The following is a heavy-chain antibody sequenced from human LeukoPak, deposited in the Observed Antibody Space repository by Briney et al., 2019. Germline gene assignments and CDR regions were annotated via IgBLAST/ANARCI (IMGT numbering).Heavy chain of an antibody. CDR1: GFTFDDYG. D-gene: IGHD6-19*01. J-gene: IGHJ5*02. V-gene: IGHV3-20*04. CDR3: AKGSGSGWYGWFAP. CDR2: INWNGGST. Sequence: PGGSLRLSCAASGFTFDDYGMSWVRQVPGKGLEWVSDINWNGGSTGYADSVKGRFTISRDNSKNTFYLQMNSLRAEDTAVYSCAKGSGSGWYGWFAPWGQGTLVTVSS.